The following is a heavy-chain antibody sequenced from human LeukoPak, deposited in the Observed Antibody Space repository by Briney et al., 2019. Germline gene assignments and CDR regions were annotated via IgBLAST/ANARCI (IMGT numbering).Heavy chain of an antibody. V-gene: IGHV3-30-3*01. Sequence: PGGSLRLSCAASGFTFSSYAMSWVRQAPGKGLEWVAVISYDGSNKYYADSVKGRFTISRDSSKNTLYLQMNSLRAEDTAVYYCARESNYYDSSGYYPYYFDYWGQGTLVTVSS. CDR1: GFTFSSYA. J-gene: IGHJ4*02. CDR2: ISYDGSNK. D-gene: IGHD3-22*01. CDR3: ARESNYYDSSGYYPYYFDY.